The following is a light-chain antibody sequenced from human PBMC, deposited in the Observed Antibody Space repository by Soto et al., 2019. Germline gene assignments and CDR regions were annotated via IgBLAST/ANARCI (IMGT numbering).Light chain of an antibody. V-gene: IGKV3-20*01. CDR1: QSVSSSY. Sequence: EIVLTQSPGTLSLSPGERATLSCRASQSVSSSYLAWYQQKPGQAPRLLIYGASSRPPGIPDRFSGSRSETDLTLTLSRLQLADFAQYDYQHYGSSPTFGGGPKVELK. CDR2: GAS. CDR3: QHYGSSPT. J-gene: IGKJ4*01.